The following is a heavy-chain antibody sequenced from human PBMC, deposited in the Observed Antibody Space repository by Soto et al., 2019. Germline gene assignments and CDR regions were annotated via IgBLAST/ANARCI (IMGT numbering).Heavy chain of an antibody. V-gene: IGHV3-23*01. CDR2: ISESGDST. CDR3: ARGDQGFDY. J-gene: IGHJ4*02. CDR1: GFTFSSYA. Sequence: QAGGSLRLSCAASGFTFSSYAMSWVRQAPGKGLEWVSSISESGDSTSYAESVRGRFTINPDTSKNQFSLQLNSVTPEDTAVYYCARGDQGFDYWGQGTLVTVSS. D-gene: IGHD3-16*01.